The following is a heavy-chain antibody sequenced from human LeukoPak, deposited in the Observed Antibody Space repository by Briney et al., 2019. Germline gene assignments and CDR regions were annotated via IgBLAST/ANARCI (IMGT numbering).Heavy chain of an antibody. CDR1: GYTFTGYY. CDR2: INPNSGGT. J-gene: IGHJ4*02. D-gene: IGHD3-9*01. Sequence: ASVKVSCKASGYTFTGYYMHWVRQAPGQGLEWMGWINPNSGGTNYAQKFQGRVIMTRDTSISTAYMALTRLRSDDTAVYYCARDAAPSYYDILTGSDYWGQGTLITVSS. V-gene: IGHV1-2*02. CDR3: ARDAAPSYYDILTGSDY.